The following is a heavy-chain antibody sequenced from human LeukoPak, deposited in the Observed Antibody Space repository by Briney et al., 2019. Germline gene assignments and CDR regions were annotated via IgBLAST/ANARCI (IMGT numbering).Heavy chain of an antibody. CDR1: GYTFTNYY. V-gene: IGHV1-69-2*01. Sequence: ASVKVSCKASGYTFTNYYMHWVRQAPGQGLEWMGLVDPEDGETIYAEKFQGRVTITADTSTDTAYMELSSLRSEDTAVYYCAIRHMIVVARGAFDIWGQGTMVTVSS. J-gene: IGHJ3*02. CDR2: VDPEDGET. D-gene: IGHD3-22*01. CDR3: AIRHMIVVARGAFDI.